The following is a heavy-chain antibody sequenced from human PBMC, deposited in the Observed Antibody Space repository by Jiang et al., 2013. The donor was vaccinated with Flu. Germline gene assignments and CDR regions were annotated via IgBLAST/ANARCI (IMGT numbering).Heavy chain of an antibody. CDR3: ASISRDAFAI. J-gene: IGHJ3*02. CDR2: VFTGDSDT. V-gene: IGHV5-51*01. D-gene: IGHD2-2*01. Sequence: GAEVKKPGESLKISCKDSGFTFTTYWLGWLRQMPGKGLEWIGVVFTGDSDTIYSPSFQGQVTISADKSISTAFLQWSSLKASDTAIYYCASISRDAFAIWGQGTIVTVSS. CDR1: GFTFTTYW.